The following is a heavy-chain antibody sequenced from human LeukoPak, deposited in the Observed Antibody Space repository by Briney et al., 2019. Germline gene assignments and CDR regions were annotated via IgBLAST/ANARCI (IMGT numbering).Heavy chain of an antibody. J-gene: IGHJ4*02. Sequence: SETLSLTRAVYGGSFSGYYWSWIRQPPGKGLEWIGEINHSGSTNYNPSLKSRVTISVDTSKNQFSLKLSSVTAADTAVYYCARARYSSGRLNFDYWGQGTLVTVSS. V-gene: IGHV4-34*01. CDR2: INHSGST. CDR3: ARARYSSGRLNFDY. D-gene: IGHD6-19*01. CDR1: GGSFSGYY.